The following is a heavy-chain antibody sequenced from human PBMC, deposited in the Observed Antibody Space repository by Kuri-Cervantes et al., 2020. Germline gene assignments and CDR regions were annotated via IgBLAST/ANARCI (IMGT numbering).Heavy chain of an antibody. CDR3: AREVAGAAFDY. CDR2: INSDGSST. V-gene: IGHV3-74*01. D-gene: IGHD6-19*01. Sequence: GESLKISCAASGFTFSNFWMHWVRQAPGKGLVWVSRINSDGSSTSYADSVKGRFTISRDNAKNTLYLQMNSLRAEDTAVYYCAREVAGAAFDYWGQGTLVTVSS. CDR1: GFTFSNFW. J-gene: IGHJ4*02.